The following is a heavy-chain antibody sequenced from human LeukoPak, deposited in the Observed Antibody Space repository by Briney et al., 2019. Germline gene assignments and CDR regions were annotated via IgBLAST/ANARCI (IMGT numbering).Heavy chain of an antibody. Sequence: SETLSLTCTVSGGSISSYYWSWIGQPPGKGLEWIGYIYYSGSTNYNPSLKSRVTISVDTSKNQFSLKLSSVTAADTAVYYCAREAAGYCSSTSCSYFDYWGQGTLVTVSS. CDR3: AREAAGYCSSTSCSYFDY. CDR2: IYYSGST. J-gene: IGHJ4*02. D-gene: IGHD2-2*03. CDR1: GGSISSYY. V-gene: IGHV4-59*12.